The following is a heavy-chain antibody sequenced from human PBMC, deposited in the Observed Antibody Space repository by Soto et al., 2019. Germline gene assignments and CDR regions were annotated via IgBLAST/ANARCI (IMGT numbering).Heavy chain of an antibody. Sequence: SETLSLTCTVSGGSISSGGYYWSWIRQHPGKGLEWIGYIYYSGSTYYNPSLKSRVTISVDTSKNQFSLKLSSVTAADTAVYYCARGAARPSSQIFDYWGQGTLVTVSS. CDR1: GGSISSGGYY. V-gene: IGHV4-31*03. CDR3: ARGAARPSSQIFDY. CDR2: IYYSGST. J-gene: IGHJ4*02. D-gene: IGHD6-6*01.